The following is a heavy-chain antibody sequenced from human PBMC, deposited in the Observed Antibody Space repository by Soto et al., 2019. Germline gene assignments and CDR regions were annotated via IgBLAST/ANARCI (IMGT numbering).Heavy chain of an antibody. CDR2: ISYDGSNK. CDR3: ASGEEVSSSTSNIAAAATFDY. V-gene: IGHV3-30-3*01. D-gene: IGHD2-2*01. CDR1: GFTFSSYA. J-gene: IGHJ4*02. Sequence: GGSLRLSCAASGFTFSSYAMHWVRQAPGKGLEWVAVISYDGSNKYYADSVKGRFTISRDNPKNTLYLQMNSLRAEDTAVYYCASGEEVSSSTSNIAAAATFDYWGQGTLVTVSS.